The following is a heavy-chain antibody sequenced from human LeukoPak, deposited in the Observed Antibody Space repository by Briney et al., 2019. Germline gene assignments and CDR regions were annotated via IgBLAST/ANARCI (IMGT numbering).Heavy chain of an antibody. CDR2: ISSSGSSK. CDR1: GFTFSSYE. D-gene: IGHD6-13*01. J-gene: IGHJ4*02. Sequence: GGPLRLSCAASGFTFSSYEIIWVRQAPGKGLEWISYISSSGSSKYYADSVKGRFTISRDNAKKSLYLQMNSLRAEDTAVYYCARECAGYFDHWGQGTLVSVSS. V-gene: IGHV3-48*03. CDR3: ARECAGYFDH.